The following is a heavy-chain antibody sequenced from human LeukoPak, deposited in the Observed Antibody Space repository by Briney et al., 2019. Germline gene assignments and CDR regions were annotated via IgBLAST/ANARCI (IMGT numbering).Heavy chain of an antibody. J-gene: IGHJ5*02. V-gene: IGHV3-53*01. CDR3: ARVRVFAKLSVVRPREVNCFDP. Sequence: GGSLRLSCAASGFTVSSNYMSWVRQAPGKGLEWVSVISSGGSTYYADSVKGRFTISRDNSKNTLYLQMNHLRAEDTAVYYCARVRVFAKLSVVRPREVNCFDPWGQGTLVTVSS. CDR1: GFTVSSNY. D-gene: IGHD2-21*01. CDR2: ISSGGST.